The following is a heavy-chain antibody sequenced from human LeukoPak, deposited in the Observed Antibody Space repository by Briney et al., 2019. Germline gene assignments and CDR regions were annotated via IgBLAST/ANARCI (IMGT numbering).Heavy chain of an antibody. CDR1: GGSISSSSYY. CDR3: ARLYAIFGVYWFDP. D-gene: IGHD3-3*01. Sequence: SETLSLTCTVSGGSISSSSYYWGWIRQPPGKGLEWIGSIYYSGSTYYNPSLKSRVTISVDTSKNQFSLKLSSVTAADTAVYYCARLYAIFGVYWFDPWGQGTLVTVSS. V-gene: IGHV4-39*01. CDR2: IYYSGST. J-gene: IGHJ5*02.